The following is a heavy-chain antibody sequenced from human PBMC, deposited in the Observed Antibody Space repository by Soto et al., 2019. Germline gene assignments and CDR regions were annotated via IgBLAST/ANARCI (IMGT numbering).Heavy chain of an antibody. CDR3: AKNQGVELVPLATVDWFDP. J-gene: IGHJ5*02. V-gene: IGHV3-23*01. CDR1: GFIFENFG. D-gene: IGHD1-26*01. CDR2: ISGSGFKK. Sequence: WWSLRLSCAASGFIFENFGMSWVRQAPGKGLEWISSISGSGFKKYYADSVKGLFTISRDNSKSTVYLELNNLSAEDTAVYHCAKNQGVELVPLATVDWFDPWGQGSVVTSPQ.